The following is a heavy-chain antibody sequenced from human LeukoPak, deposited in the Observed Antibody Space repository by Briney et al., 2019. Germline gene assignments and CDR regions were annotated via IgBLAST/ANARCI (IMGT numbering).Heavy chain of an antibody. J-gene: IGHJ3*02. CDR1: RFTFSNYA. Sequence: GGSLRLSCAASRFTFSNYAMSWVRQAPGKGLKWVSIIIGSAGRTYYADSVKGRFTISRDNSKNTLFLQMNSLRADDTAVYYCAKGGGRPLDDAFDIWGQGTMVTVSP. CDR3: AKGGGRPLDDAFDI. V-gene: IGHV3-23*01. CDR2: IIGSAGRT.